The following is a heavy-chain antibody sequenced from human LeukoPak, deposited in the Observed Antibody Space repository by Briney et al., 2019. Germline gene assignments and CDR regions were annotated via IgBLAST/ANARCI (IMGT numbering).Heavy chain of an antibody. CDR3: ARDSSGYQ. CDR2: IKEDGSEK. Sequence: GGSLRLSCAASGFTFSTYWMSWVRQAPGKGLEWVANIKEDGSEKYYGDSVKGRFIISRDNAKSSLYLQMNSLRAEDTAVYYCARDSSGYQWGQGTLVTVSS. D-gene: IGHD3-22*01. J-gene: IGHJ4*02. CDR1: GFTFSTYW. V-gene: IGHV3-7*01.